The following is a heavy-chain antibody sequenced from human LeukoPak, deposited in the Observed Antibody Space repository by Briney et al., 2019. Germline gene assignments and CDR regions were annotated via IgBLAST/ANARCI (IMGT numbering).Heavy chain of an antibody. CDR3: ARSYSSSSRGDY. Sequence: GASVKVSCKASGYTFTNYGITWVRQAPGQGLEWMGWINPNSGGTNYAQKFQGRVTMTRDTSISTAYMELSRLRSDDTAVYYCARSYSSSSRGDYWGQGTLVTVSS. D-gene: IGHD6-6*01. J-gene: IGHJ4*02. CDR2: INPNSGGT. CDR1: GYTFTNYG. V-gene: IGHV1-2*02.